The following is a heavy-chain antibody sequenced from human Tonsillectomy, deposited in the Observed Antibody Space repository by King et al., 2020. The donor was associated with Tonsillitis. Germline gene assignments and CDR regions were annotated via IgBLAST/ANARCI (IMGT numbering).Heavy chain of an antibody. D-gene: IGHD3-10*01. J-gene: IGHJ4*02. CDR3: ARGGKTTGLIIANFDY. Sequence: QLQESGPGLVKPSETLSLTCTVSGGSISSYYWSWIRQPPGKGLEWIGYIYYSGSTNYNPSLQSRVTISVDTSKNQFSLKLSSVPAADTAVYYCARGGKTTGLIIANFDYWGQGTLVTVSS. V-gene: IGHV4-59*01. CDR1: GGSISSYY. CDR2: IYYSGST.